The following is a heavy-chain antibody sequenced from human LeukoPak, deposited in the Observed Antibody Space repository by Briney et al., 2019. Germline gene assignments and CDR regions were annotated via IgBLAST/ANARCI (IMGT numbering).Heavy chain of an antibody. CDR3: ARFTRYSSSLDWFDP. V-gene: IGHV1-2*02. Sequence: ASVKVSCKASGYTFTGYYMHWVRQAPGQGLEWMGWINPNSGGTNYAQKFQGRVTMTRDTSISTAYMELSRLRSDDTAVYYCARFTRYSSSLDWFDPWGQGTLVTVSS. D-gene: IGHD6-6*01. CDR2: INPNSGGT. CDR1: GYTFTGYY. J-gene: IGHJ5*02.